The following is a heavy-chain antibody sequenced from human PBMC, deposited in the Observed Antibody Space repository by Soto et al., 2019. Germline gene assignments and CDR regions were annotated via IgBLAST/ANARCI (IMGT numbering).Heavy chain of an antibody. Sequence: SETLSLTCTVSGGSISSSSYYWGWIRQPPGKGLEWIGSIYYSGSTYYNPSLKSRVTISVDTSKNQFSLKLSSVTAADTAVYYCARHSLQPTFSYYYYYYMDVWGKGTTVTVSS. CDR2: IYYSGST. J-gene: IGHJ6*03. V-gene: IGHV4-39*01. CDR1: GGSISSSSYY. CDR3: ARHSLQPTFSYYYYYYMDV. D-gene: IGHD2-2*01.